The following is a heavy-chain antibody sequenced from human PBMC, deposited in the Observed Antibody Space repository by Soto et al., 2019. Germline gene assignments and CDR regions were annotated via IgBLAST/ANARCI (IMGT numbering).Heavy chain of an antibody. Sequence: LRLSCAASGFTFSSYAMHWVRQAPGKGLEWVAVISYDGSNKYYADSVKGRFTISRDNSKNTLYLQMNSLRAEDTAVYYCAREGRIRGTMVRGVSDAFDIWGQGTMVTVSS. CDR3: AREGRIRGTMVRGVSDAFDI. CDR2: ISYDGSNK. V-gene: IGHV3-30-3*01. CDR1: GFTFSSYA. D-gene: IGHD3-10*01. J-gene: IGHJ3*02.